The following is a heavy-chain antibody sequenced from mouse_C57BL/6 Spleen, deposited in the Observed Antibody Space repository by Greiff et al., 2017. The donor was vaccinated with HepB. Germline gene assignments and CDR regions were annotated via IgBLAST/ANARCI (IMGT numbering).Heavy chain of an antibody. D-gene: IGHD1-1*01. CDR3: ASYYGSSYGYFDV. V-gene: IGHV1-78*01. Sequence: VKLMESDAELVKPGASVKISCKVSGYTFTDHTIHWMKQRPEQGLEWIGYIYPRDGSTKYNEKFKGKATLTADKSSSTAYMQLNSLTSEDSAVYFCASYYGSSYGYFDVWGTGTTVTVSS. J-gene: IGHJ1*03. CDR2: IYPRDGST. CDR1: GYTFTDHT.